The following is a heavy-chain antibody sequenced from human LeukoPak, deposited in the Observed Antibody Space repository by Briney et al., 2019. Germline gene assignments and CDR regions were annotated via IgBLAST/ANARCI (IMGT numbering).Heavy chain of an antibody. V-gene: IGHV4-30-2*01. J-gene: IGHJ3*01. CDR3: ARGGRAFDV. CDR2: MSQTGST. CDR1: GGSISSSGYY. Sequence: PSQTLSLTCTVSGGSISSSGYYWTWIRQPPGKGLEWIGYMSQTGSTYYNPSLESRVTISVDRSKNHFSLNLNSVTAADTSVYYCARGGRAFDVWGQGTLISVSP.